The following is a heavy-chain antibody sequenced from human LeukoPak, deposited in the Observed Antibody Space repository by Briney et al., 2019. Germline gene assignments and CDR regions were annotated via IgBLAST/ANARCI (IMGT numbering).Heavy chain of an antibody. Sequence: SETLSLTCTVSGGSISSGDYYWSWIRQPPGKGLEWIGEINHSGSTNYNPSLKSRVTISVDTSKNQFSLKLSSVTAADTAVYYCARGARGYYFHFDYWGQGTLVTVSS. V-gene: IGHV4-39*07. CDR3: ARGARGYYFHFDY. J-gene: IGHJ4*02. CDR2: INHSGST. D-gene: IGHD3-3*01. CDR1: GGSISSGDYY.